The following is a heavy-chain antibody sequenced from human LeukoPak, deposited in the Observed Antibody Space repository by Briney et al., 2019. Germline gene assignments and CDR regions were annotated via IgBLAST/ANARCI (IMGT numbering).Heavy chain of an antibody. D-gene: IGHD2-15*01. CDR2: ISSSSSTI. CDR1: GFTFSSYS. Sequence: PGGSLRLSCAASGFTFSSYSMNWVRQAPGKGLEWVSYISSSSSTIYYADSVKGRFTISRDNAKNSLYLQMNSLRAEDTAVYYCARVGHCSGGSCYAFDYWGQGTLVTVSS. V-gene: IGHV3-48*04. CDR3: ARVGHCSGGSCYAFDY. J-gene: IGHJ4*02.